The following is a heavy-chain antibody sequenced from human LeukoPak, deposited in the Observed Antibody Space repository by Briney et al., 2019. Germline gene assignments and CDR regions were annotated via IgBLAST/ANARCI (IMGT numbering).Heavy chain of an antibody. CDR1: GGSISSGSYY. V-gene: IGHV4-61*02. Sequence: SQTLSLTCTVSGGSISSGSYYWSWIRQPAGKGLEWIGRIYTSGSTNYNPSLKSRVTISVDTSKNQFSLKLSSVTAADTAVYYCARLAGYIVVVPAALLFDYWGQGTLVTVSS. J-gene: IGHJ4*02. CDR2: IYTSGST. CDR3: ARLAGYIVVVPAALLFDY. D-gene: IGHD2-2*01.